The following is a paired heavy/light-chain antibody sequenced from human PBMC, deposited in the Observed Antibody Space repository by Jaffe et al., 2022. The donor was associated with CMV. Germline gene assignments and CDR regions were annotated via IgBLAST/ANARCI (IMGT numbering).Light chain of an antibody. CDR1: ESISTY. CDR3: QQGYRTKVT. J-gene: IGKJ2*01. CDR2: AAS. V-gene: IGKV1-39*01. Sequence: DIQLTQSPSSLSAAVGDRVSITCRASESISTYLNWYQQRPGKAPKLLIYAASKLQGGVPSRFSGSASDMSGTLFTLTISSLQPEDFATYYCQQGYRTKVTFGRGTKLEIK.
Heavy chain of an antibody. CDR2: FDPEDGQP. V-gene: IGHV1-24*01. CDR3: ATAMNSRLVLYYLYGMDD. Sequence: QVHLVQSGAEVKEPGASVKVSCKVSGYSLTELSIHWVRQAPGKGLEWMGAFDPEDGQPVYAPVFQGRVTLTEDTSTDTVYMELRSLRSQDSAVYYCATAMNSRLVLYYLYGMDDWGEGTTVTVSS. CDR1: GYSLTELS. J-gene: IGHJ6*04. D-gene: IGHD6-6*01.